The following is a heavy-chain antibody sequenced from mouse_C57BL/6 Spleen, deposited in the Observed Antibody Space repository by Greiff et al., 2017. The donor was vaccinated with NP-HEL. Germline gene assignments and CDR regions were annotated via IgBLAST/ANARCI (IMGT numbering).Heavy chain of an antibody. CDR2: IDPENGDT. Sequence: VQLQQSGAELVRPGASVKLSCTASGFNIKDDYMHWVKQRPEQGLEWIGWIDPENGDTEYASKFQGQATITADTSSNTAYLQLSSLTSEDTAVYYCTSRYYYGSRYFDVWGTGTTVTVSS. CDR3: TSRYYYGSRYFDV. J-gene: IGHJ1*03. CDR1: GFNIKDDY. D-gene: IGHD1-1*01. V-gene: IGHV14-4*01.